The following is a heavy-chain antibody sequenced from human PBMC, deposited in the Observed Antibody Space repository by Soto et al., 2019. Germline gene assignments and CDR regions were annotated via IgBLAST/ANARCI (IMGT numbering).Heavy chain of an antibody. CDR2: IYWNDEK. CDR3: AHRGYGNYPRDNWFDP. Sequence: GSGPTLVNPTQTLTLTCSFSGFSLTSGGAGVGWIRQPPGKGLEWLALIYWNDEKRYSPSLKSRLTITKDTPKNQVVLLMTDMDPVDTATYYCAHRGYGNYPRDNWFDPWGQGALVTVSS. D-gene: IGHD4-17*01. CDR1: GFSLTSGGAG. J-gene: IGHJ5*02. V-gene: IGHV2-5*01.